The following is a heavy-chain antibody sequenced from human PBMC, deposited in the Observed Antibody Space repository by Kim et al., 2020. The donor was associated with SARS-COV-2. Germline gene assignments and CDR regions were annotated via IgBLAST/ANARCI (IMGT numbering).Heavy chain of an antibody. CDR3: ASDREGDPSFGGDR. Sequence: ADSVKGRFTIARDNSKNTVLLQMSSLRAEDTAVYYCASDREGDPSFGGDRWGQGTLVTVSS. V-gene: IGHV3-23*01. D-gene: IGHD3-16*01. J-gene: IGHJ5*02.